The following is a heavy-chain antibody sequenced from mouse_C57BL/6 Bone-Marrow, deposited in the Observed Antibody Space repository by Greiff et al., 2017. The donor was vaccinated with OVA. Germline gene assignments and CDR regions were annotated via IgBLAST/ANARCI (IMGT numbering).Heavy chain of an antibody. CDR2: IYPGSGST. D-gene: IGHD2-4*01. CDR3: ARRGFYDYDLFAY. J-gene: IGHJ3*01. Sequence: QVQLKQPGAELVKPGASVKMSCKASGYTFTSYWITWVKQRPGQGLEWIGDIYPGSGSTNYNEKFKSKATLTVDTSSSTAYMQLSSLTSEDSAVYYCARRGFYDYDLFAYWGQGTLVTVSA. CDR1: GYTFTSYW. V-gene: IGHV1-55*01.